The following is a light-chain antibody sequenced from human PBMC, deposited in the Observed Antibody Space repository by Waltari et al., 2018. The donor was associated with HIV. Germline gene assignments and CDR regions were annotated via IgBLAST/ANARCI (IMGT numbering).Light chain of an antibody. V-gene: IGLV2-8*01. J-gene: IGLJ2*01. CDR1: SSDVGGYPY. Sequence: QSALTQPPSASGSPGQSVTLSCTGTSSDVGGYPYVSWHQQHPGKAPKLMIYDVIKRPSGVPDRFSGSKSGNTASLTVSGLQPEDEADYYCSSHAGSKVVFGGGTRLTVL. CDR3: SSHAGSKVV. CDR2: DVI.